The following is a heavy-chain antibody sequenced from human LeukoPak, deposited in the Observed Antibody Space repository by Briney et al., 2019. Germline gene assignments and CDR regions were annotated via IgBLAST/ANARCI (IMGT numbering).Heavy chain of an antibody. CDR2: ISSGSKYI. CDR1: GFTFSSYS. J-gene: IGHJ4*02. Sequence: PGGSLRLSCVSSGFTFSSYSMNWVRQAPGKGLEWVSSISSGSKYIYYGDSVKGRFTISRDNAKSSLYLQMNSLRAEDTAVYYCAREHVTIFGVVKDPLGYWGQGTLVTVSS. D-gene: IGHD3-3*01. V-gene: IGHV3-21*01. CDR3: AREHVTIFGVVKDPLGY.